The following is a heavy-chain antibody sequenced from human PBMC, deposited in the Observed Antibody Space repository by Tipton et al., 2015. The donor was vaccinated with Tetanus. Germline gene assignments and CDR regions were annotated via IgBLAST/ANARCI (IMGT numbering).Heavy chain of an antibody. CDR2: IHPGGGRT. CDR1: GYTLTSYY. D-gene: IGHD3-10*01. Sequence: QLVQSGAEVKKPGASVKVSCKASGYTLTSYYILWVRRAPGQGLEWMGIIHPGGGRTTYAQGFQGRVILTREKSTSTVYLHLNSLRSDDTAVYFCARDAVYGSGSFYNDWFDPWGQGTLVTVSS. J-gene: IGHJ5*02. CDR3: ARDAVYGSGSFYNDWFDP. V-gene: IGHV1-46*01.